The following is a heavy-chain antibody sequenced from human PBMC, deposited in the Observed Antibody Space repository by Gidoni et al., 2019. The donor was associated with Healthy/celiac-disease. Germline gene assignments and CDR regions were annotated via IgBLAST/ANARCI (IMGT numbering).Heavy chain of an antibody. D-gene: IGHD3-10*01. V-gene: IGHV5-51*01. J-gene: IGHJ4*02. CDR1: GYSFTSYW. Sequence: EVQLVQSGAEVKTPGESLKISCKGSGYSFTSYWIGWVRQMPGKGLEWMGILYPGDSDTRYSPSFQGQVTISADKSISTAYLQWSSLKASDTAMYYCARHSSRSGSYPTRAFDYWGQGTLVTVSS. CDR2: LYPGDSDT. CDR3: ARHSSRSGSYPTRAFDY.